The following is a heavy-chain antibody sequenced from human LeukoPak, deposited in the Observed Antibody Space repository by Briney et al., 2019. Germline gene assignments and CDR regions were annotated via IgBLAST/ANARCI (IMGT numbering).Heavy chain of an antibody. CDR1: GYTFTSYG. CDR3: ARGPYCSSTSCYYYYYGMDV. Sequence: ASVKVSCKASGYTFTSYGISWVRQAPGQGLAWMGWISAYNGNTNYAQKLQGRVTMTTDTSTSTAYMELRSLRSDDTAVYYCARGPYCSSTSCYYYYYGMDVWGQGTTVTVSS. D-gene: IGHD2-2*01. J-gene: IGHJ6*02. V-gene: IGHV1-18*01. CDR2: ISAYNGNT.